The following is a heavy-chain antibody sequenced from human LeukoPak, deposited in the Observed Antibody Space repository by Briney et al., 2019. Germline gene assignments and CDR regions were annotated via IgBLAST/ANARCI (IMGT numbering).Heavy chain of an antibody. CDR3: ARDLGQATIKPFDY. CDR1: GFTFSSYE. D-gene: IGHD5-24*01. CDR2: ISSSGSTI. J-gene: IGHJ4*02. V-gene: IGHV3-48*03. Sequence: PGGSLRLSCAASGFTFSSYEMNWVRQAPGKGLEWVSYISSSGSTIYYADSVKGRFTISRDNAKNSLYLQMNSLRAEDTAVCYCARDLGQATIKPFDYWGQGTLVTVSS.